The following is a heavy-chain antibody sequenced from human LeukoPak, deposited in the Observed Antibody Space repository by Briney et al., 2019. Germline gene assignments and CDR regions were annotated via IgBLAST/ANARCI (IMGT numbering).Heavy chain of an antibody. J-gene: IGHJ4*02. CDR1: GFTFSSYA. CDR3: AKDPNLMTTVTSGFDY. Sequence: PGGSLRLSCAASGFTFSSYAMSWVRQAPGKGLEWVSAISGSGGSTYYADSVKGRFTISRDNSKNTLYLQMNSLRAEDTAVYYCAKDPNLMTTVTSGFDYWGQGTLVTVSS. CDR2: ISGSGGST. V-gene: IGHV3-23*01. D-gene: IGHD4-17*01.